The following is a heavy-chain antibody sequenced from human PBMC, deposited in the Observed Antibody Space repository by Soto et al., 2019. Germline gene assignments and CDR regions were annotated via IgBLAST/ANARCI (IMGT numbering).Heavy chain of an antibody. CDR2: TYYRSKWYN. CDR3: ASSLRWGEWNDGAFDI. J-gene: IGHJ3*02. CDR1: GDSVSSNSAA. Sequence: QVQLQQSGPGLVKPSQTLSLTCAISGDSVSSNSAAWNWIRQSPSRGLEWLGRTYYRSKWYNDYAVSVKSPITINPDKSKNQYSLQLNSVTPEDTAVYYCASSLRWGEWNDGAFDIWGQGTMVPVSS. V-gene: IGHV6-1*01. D-gene: IGHD1-1*01.